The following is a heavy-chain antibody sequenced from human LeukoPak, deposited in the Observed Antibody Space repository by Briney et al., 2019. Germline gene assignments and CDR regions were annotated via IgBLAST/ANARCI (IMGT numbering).Heavy chain of an antibody. D-gene: IGHD4-17*01. CDR2: IAPSGGA. CDR1: GASIGTYY. J-gene: IGHJ6*03. Sequence: SETLSLTCTASGASIGTYYWSWIRQPPGEGLEWIAYIAPSGGAVYNPSLNSRLTVSVDTSKNQFSLKLNSVTAADTAVYYCARHVATTVTRGYSCHPMDVWGKGTTVSVSS. CDR3: ARHVATTVTRGYSCHPMDV. V-gene: IGHV4-4*09.